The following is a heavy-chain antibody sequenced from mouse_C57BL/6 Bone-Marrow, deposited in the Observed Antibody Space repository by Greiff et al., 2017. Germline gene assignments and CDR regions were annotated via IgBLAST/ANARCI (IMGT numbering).Heavy chain of an antibody. V-gene: IGHV14-3*01. Sequence: EVQLQQSVAELVRPGASVKLSCTASGFNIKDTYMNWVKQRPGQGLEWIARIYPANGNTKYAQKFKGKATITADTSSTTAYLQRSSLTSDDTAIYYCATKYYCRKYFYVWGTGTTVTVSS. CDR3: ATKYYCRKYFYV. CDR1: GFNIKDTY. CDR2: IYPANGNT. D-gene: IGHD1-1*01. J-gene: IGHJ1*03.